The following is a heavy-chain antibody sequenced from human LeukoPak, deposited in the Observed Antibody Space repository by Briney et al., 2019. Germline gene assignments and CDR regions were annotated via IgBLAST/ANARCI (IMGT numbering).Heavy chain of an antibody. V-gene: IGHV4-39*07. D-gene: IGHD2-2*02. Sequence: SETLSLTCTVSGASFGSGSYYWSWIRQPPGKGLEWIGSIYYSGSTYYNPSLKSRVTISVDTSKNQFSLKLSSVTAADTAVYYCAKAVPAAIRGGYYMDVWGKGTTVTVSS. CDR2: IYYSGST. CDR1: GASFGSGSYY. J-gene: IGHJ6*03. CDR3: AKAVPAAIRGGYYMDV.